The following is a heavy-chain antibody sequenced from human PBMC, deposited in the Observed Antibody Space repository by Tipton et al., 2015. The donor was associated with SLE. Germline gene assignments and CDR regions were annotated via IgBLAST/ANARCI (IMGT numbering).Heavy chain of an antibody. D-gene: IGHD2/OR15-2a*01. CDR2: FYHRGTT. CDR1: GGSISSYY. CDR3: ARSSSVRTLLWPTFAY. Sequence: GLVKPSETLSLTCSVSGGSISSYYWSWIRQPPGKGLEWIGNFYHRGTTYYNPSLKSRVTISADTSKNHLSLKLTSVTAADTAVYFCARSSSVRTLLWPTFAYWGQGTLVTVSS. V-gene: IGHV4-59*08. J-gene: IGHJ4*02.